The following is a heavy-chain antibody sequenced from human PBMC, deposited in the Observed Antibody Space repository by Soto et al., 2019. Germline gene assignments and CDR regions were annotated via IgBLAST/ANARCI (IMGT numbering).Heavy chain of an antibody. CDR3: AKDLTHFDF. J-gene: IGHJ4*02. Sequence: GGSLRLSCAASGFIFSDYAMNWVRQAPGQGLEWIALIRGTNANTFYADSVRGRFTISRDNSRDTLYLHMNSLRAEDTAVYYCAKDLTHFDFWSQGTLVTVSS. V-gene: IGHV3-23*01. CDR2: IRGTNANT. D-gene: IGHD3-9*01. CDR1: GFIFSDYA.